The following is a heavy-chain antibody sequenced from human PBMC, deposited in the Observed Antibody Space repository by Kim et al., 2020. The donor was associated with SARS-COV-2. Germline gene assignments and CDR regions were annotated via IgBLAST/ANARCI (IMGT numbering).Heavy chain of an antibody. Sequence: GSLRLSCAASGFTFSSYAMSWVRQAPGKGLEWVSAISGSGGSTYYADSVKGRFTISRDNSKNTLYLQMNSLRAVDTAVYYCAKSPNPRGIAAAFYYWGQGTLVTVSS. J-gene: IGHJ4*02. V-gene: IGHV3-23*01. D-gene: IGHD6-13*01. CDR1: GFTFSSYA. CDR3: AKSPNPRGIAAAFYY. CDR2: ISGSGGST.